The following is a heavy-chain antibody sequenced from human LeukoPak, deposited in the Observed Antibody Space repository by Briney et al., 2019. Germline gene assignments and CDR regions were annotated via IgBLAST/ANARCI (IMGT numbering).Heavy chain of an antibody. D-gene: IGHD3-16*01. Sequence: GGSLRLSCAASGFTFSSYWMHWVRQGPGKGLVWVSRINPDGSGTSHADSVKGRFTISRDNAKNTLYLQMHSLRAEDTAVYYCERDSGWESYSGYWGLGTLVTVSS. CDR3: ERDSGWESYSGY. V-gene: IGHV3-74*01. J-gene: IGHJ4*02. CDR1: GFTFSSYW. CDR2: INPDGSGT.